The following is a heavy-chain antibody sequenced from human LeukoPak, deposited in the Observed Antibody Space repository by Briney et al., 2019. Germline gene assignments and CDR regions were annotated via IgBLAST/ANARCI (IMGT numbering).Heavy chain of an antibody. CDR1: GFTLDNYN. D-gene: IGHD3-22*01. J-gene: IGHJ4*02. Sequence: PGGSLRLSCEASGFTLDNYNFNWVRQAPGKGLEWVASIRSYSSYMHYADSVKGRFTISRDDSKNTVYLEMKNLRADDTAVYYCAKDGAWLRFDDWGQGILVSVSS. CDR2: IRSYSSYM. CDR3: AKDGAWLRFDD. V-gene: IGHV3-21*04.